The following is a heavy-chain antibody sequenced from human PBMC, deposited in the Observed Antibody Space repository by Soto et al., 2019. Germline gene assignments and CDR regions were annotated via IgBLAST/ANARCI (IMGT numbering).Heavy chain of an antibody. J-gene: IGHJ5*02. CDR1: GFTFSSYA. CDR3: ARGQSSGWLKKRWNWFDP. V-gene: IGHV3-23*01. Sequence: EVQLLESVGGLVQPGGSLRLSCAASGFTFSSYAMSWVRQAPGKGLEWVSAISGSGGSTYYADSVKGRFTISRDNSKNTLYLQMNSLRAEDTAVYYCARGQSSGWLKKRWNWFDPWGQGTLVTVSS. CDR2: ISGSGGST. D-gene: IGHD6-19*01.